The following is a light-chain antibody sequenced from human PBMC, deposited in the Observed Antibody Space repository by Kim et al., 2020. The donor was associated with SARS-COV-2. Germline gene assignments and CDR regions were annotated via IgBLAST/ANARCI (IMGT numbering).Light chain of an antibody. Sequence: QLVLTQSPSASASLGASVRLTCTLNSGYSDYAIAWHQQQPEKGPRYLMKLNSDGTHSKGDGIPDRFSGSSSGAERYLTISSLQSEDEADYYCQTWATAIVFGGGTQLTVL. CDR2: LNSDGTH. J-gene: IGLJ3*02. CDR1: SGYSDYA. CDR3: QTWATAIV. V-gene: IGLV4-69*01.